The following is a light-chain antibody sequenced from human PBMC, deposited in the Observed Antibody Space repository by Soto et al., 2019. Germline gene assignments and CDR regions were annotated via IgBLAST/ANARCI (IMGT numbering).Light chain of an antibody. J-gene: IGLJ2*01. CDR1: SSDVGGYNY. CDR2: DVS. CDR3: SSYTSSSTFVV. V-gene: IGLV2-14*01. Sequence: QSVLTQPASVSGSPGQSITISCTGTSSDVGGYNYVSWYQQHPGKAPKLMIYDVSNRPSGVSNRFSGSKSGNTASLTISGLQAEDEADYYCSSYTSSSTFVVFGGGTRSPS.